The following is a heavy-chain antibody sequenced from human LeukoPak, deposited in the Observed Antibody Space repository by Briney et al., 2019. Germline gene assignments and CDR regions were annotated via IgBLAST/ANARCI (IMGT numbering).Heavy chain of an antibody. CDR3: ASLQGGNSDWLDP. CDR2: INPYNGGT. J-gene: IGHJ5*02. CDR1: GYTSSDYF. V-gene: IGHV1-2*06. D-gene: IGHD4-23*01. Sequence: ASVKVSCKASGYTSSDYFIHWVRQAPGQGLEWMGRINPYNGGTTYAQSFQGRVTLTRDTSITTVYLELTGLRSDDTAVYYCASLQGGNSDWLDPWGQGTLVTVSS.